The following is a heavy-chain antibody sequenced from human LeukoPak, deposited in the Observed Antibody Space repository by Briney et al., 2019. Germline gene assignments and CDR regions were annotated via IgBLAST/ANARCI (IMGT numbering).Heavy chain of an antibody. Sequence: ASVKVSCKASGYTFTSYAMHWVRQAPGQRLEWMGWINAGNGNTKYSQKFQGRVTITRDTSASTAHMELSSLRSEDTAVYYCARASYFDWLLTPMYYFDYWGQGTLVTVSS. CDR2: INAGNGNT. V-gene: IGHV1-3*01. J-gene: IGHJ4*02. CDR3: ARASYFDWLLTPMYYFDY. CDR1: GYTFTSYA. D-gene: IGHD3-9*01.